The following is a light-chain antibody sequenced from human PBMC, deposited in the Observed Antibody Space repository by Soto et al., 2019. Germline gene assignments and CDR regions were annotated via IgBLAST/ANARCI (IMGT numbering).Light chain of an antibody. CDR3: SSYTSSITRVI. Sequence: ALTQPASVSGSPRQSITISCTGTSSDVGGYNYVSWYQQHPGKAPKLMIYDVSNRPSGVSNRFSGSKSGNTASLTISGLQAEDEADYYCSSYTSSITRVIFGGGTKVTVL. CDR1: SSDVGGYNY. CDR2: DVS. J-gene: IGLJ2*01. V-gene: IGLV2-14*01.